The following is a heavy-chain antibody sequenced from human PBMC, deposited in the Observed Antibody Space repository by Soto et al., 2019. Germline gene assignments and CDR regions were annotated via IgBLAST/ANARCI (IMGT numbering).Heavy chain of an antibody. J-gene: IGHJ6*02. CDR1: GVTFSSYS. Sequence: EVQLEESGGGLVQPGGSLRLSCTACGVTFSSYSMVWVRQAPGKGLEWVSYISSSSSSIYYADSVKGRFTTSRDNAKNSTYLQMNSLRVEDTGVYYCARELGFDAVARMDVWGQGTTVTVSS. D-gene: IGHD6-19*01. CDR2: ISSSSSSI. CDR3: ARELGFDAVARMDV. V-gene: IGHV3-48*01.